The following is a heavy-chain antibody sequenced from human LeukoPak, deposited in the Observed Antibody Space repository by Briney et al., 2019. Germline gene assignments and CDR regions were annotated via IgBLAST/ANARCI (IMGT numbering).Heavy chain of an antibody. CDR3: AKAGSGSYYDY. CDR2: ISYDGSNK. Sequence: GGSLRLSCAASGFTFSSYGMHWVRQAPGKGLEWVAVISYDGSNKYYADSVKGRFTISRDNSKNTLYLQMNSLRAEDTAVYYCAKAGSGSYYDYWAREPWSPSPQ. D-gene: IGHD1-26*01. J-gene: IGHJ4*02. V-gene: IGHV3-30*18. CDR1: GFTFSSYG.